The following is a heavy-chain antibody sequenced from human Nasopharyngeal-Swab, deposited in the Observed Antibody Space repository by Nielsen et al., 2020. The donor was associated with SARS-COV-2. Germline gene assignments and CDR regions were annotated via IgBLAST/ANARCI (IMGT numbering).Heavy chain of an antibody. CDR2: INSDGSST. CDR3: ARSTSSSWYRPLDY. Sequence: GESLKISCAASGFTFSRYWMHWVRQAPGKGLVWVSRINSDGSSTIYADSVKGRFTISRDNAKNTLYLQMNTLGAEDTAVYYCARSTSSSWYRPLDYWGQGTLV. D-gene: IGHD6-13*01. CDR1: GFTFSRYW. V-gene: IGHV3-74*01. J-gene: IGHJ4*02.